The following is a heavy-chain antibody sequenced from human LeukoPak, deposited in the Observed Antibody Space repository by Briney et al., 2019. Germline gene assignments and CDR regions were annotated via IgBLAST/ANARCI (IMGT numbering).Heavy chain of an antibody. CDR2: INHSGST. D-gene: IGHD3-10*01. CDR1: GGSFSGYY. Sequence: SETLSLTCAVYGGSFSGYYWSWIRQPPGKGLEWIGEINHSGSTNYNPSLKSRVTISVDTSKNQFSLKLSSVTAADTAVYYCARRTGTYYYGSGGPDYWGQGTLVTVSS. V-gene: IGHV4-34*01. J-gene: IGHJ4*02. CDR3: ARRTGTYYYGSGGPDY.